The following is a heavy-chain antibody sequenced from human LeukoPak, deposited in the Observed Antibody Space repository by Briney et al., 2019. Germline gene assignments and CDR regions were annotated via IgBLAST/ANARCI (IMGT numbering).Heavy chain of an antibody. Sequence: GGSLRLSCAASGFTFSSYSMNWVRQAPGKGLEWVANIKQDGSEKYYVDSVKGRFTISRDNAKNSLYLQMNSLRAEDTAVYYCAGGIAVAGKDWGQGTLVTVSS. CDR1: GFTFSSYS. CDR3: AGGIAVAGKD. D-gene: IGHD6-19*01. CDR2: IKQDGSEK. J-gene: IGHJ4*02. V-gene: IGHV3-7*01.